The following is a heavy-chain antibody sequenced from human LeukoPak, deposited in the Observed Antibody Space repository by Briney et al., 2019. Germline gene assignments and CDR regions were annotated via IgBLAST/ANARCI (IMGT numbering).Heavy chain of an antibody. CDR3: TRARSYSNFNFDY. Sequence: ASVKVSCKASGYTFTSYAMNWVRQAPGQGLEWMGIINPSGGSTSYAQKFQGRVTMTRDTSTSTVYMELSSLSSEDTAVFYCTRARSYSNFNFDYWGQGTLVTVSS. CDR2: INPSGGST. V-gene: IGHV1-46*01. CDR1: GYTFTSYA. D-gene: IGHD4-11*01. J-gene: IGHJ4*02.